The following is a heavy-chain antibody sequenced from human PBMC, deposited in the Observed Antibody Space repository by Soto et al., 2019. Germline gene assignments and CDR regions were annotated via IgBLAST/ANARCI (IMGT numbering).Heavy chain of an antibody. Sequence: VQRVQSGAEVKQPGSSVKVSCKASGGTFSSYTVTWVRQAPGQGLEWMGGFVPIVGTTDYSQNFQGRLTITADESATTGYMELSSLTSDDTARYYCAIGSTYSGEFEFWGQGTLVTVSS. J-gene: IGHJ4*02. V-gene: IGHV1-69*01. CDR3: AIGSTYSGEFEF. CDR1: GGTFSSYT. CDR2: FVPIVGTT. D-gene: IGHD1-26*01.